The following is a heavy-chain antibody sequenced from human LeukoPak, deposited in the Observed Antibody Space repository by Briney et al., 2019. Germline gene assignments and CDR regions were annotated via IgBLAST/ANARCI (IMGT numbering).Heavy chain of an antibody. D-gene: IGHD2-2*01. CDR2: IYHSGST. CDR1: GYSISSGYY. J-gene: IGHJ5*02. CDR3: ARDARYCSSTSCSAGWFDP. Sequence: PSETLSLTCAVSGYSISSGYYWGWIRQPPGKGLEWIGSIYHSGSTYYNPSLKGRVTISVDTSKNQFSLKLSSVTAADTAVYYCARDARYCSSTSCSAGWFDPWGQGTLVTVSS. V-gene: IGHV4-38-2*02.